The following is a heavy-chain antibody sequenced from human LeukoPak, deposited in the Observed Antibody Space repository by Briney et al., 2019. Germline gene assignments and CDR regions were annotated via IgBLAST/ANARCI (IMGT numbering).Heavy chain of an antibody. J-gene: IGHJ6*03. V-gene: IGHV4-34*01. D-gene: IGHD3-10*01. CDR1: GGSFSGYY. CDR3: ARGRSSMVRGYYYYYMDV. Sequence: SETLSLTCAVYGGSFSGYYWSWIRQPPGKGLEWIGEINHSGSTNYNPSLKSRVTISVKTSKNQFSLKLSSVTAADTAVYYCARGRSSMVRGYYYYYMDVWGKGTTVTISS. CDR2: INHSGST.